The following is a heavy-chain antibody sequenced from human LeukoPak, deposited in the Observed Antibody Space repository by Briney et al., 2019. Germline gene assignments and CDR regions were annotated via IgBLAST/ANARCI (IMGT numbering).Heavy chain of an antibody. CDR1: GGSISSYY. V-gene: IGHV4-59*01. CDR3: ARSRGAGPGAYFDY. J-gene: IGHJ4*02. Sequence: SETLSLTCTVSGGSISSYYWSWIRQPPGKGLEWIGYIYYSGSTNYNPSLKSRVTISVDTSKNQFSLKLSSVTAADTAVYYCARSRGAGPGAYFDYWGQETLITVSS. D-gene: IGHD6-19*01. CDR2: IYYSGST.